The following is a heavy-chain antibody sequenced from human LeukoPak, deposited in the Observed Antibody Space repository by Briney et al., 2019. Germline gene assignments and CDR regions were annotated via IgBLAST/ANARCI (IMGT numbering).Heavy chain of an antibody. CDR3: ARAVQSRWLQSQPRSPFDY. D-gene: IGHD5-24*01. J-gene: IGHJ4*02. CDR1: GYTFTSYG. CDR2: INTNTGNP. V-gene: IGHV7-4-1*02. Sequence: ASVKVSCKASGYTFTSYGISWVRQAPGQGLEWMGWINTNTGNPTYAQGFTGRFVFSLDTSVSTAYLQISSLKAEDTAVYYCARAVQSRWLQSQPRSPFDYWGQGTLVTVSS.